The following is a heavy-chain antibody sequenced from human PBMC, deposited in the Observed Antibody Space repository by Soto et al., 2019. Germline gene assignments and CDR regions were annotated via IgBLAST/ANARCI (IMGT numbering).Heavy chain of an antibody. CDR3: ARDRSNSPDYFDY. CDR1: GGSISSDDYY. CDR2: IYYSGST. J-gene: IGHJ4*02. D-gene: IGHD6-6*01. V-gene: IGHV4-30-4*01. Sequence: LSLTCTVSGGSISSDDYYWTWIRQPPGKGLEWIGYIYYSGSTYYNPSLKSRLTISLDTSKNQFSLKLSSVSAADTAVYYCARDRSNSPDYFDYWGQGTLVTVSS.